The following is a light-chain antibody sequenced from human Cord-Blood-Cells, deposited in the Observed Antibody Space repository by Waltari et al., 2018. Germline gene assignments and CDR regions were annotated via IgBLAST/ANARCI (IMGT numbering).Light chain of an antibody. Sequence: DIQMTQSPSSLSASVGDRVTITCQASQDISNYLNWYQQKPVKAPKLLIYDASNLETVFPSRFSGSGSVTDFTFTISSLQPEDIATYYCQQYDNLPPLTFVVGTKVEIK. J-gene: IGKJ4*01. CDR3: QQYDNLPPLT. CDR2: DAS. V-gene: IGKV1-33*01. CDR1: QDISNY.